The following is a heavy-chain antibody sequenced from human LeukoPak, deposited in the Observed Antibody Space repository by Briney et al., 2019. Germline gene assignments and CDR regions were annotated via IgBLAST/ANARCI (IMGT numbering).Heavy chain of an antibody. CDR2: IGSSGGSI. Sequence: GGSLRLSCAASGFTFNDYYMSWIRQAPGKGLEWISYIGSSGGSINYADSVKGRFTISRDNAKSSLSLQMNSLRAEDTAVYYCVRGRTSGSSWPFDYWGQGTLVTVSS. CDR3: VRGRTSGSSWPFDY. D-gene: IGHD6-13*01. J-gene: IGHJ4*02. V-gene: IGHV3-11*04. CDR1: GFTFNDYY.